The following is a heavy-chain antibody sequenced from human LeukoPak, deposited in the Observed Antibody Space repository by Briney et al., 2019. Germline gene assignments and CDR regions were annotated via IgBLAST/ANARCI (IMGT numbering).Heavy chain of an antibody. D-gene: IGHD6-13*01. V-gene: IGHV2-5*01. J-gene: IGHJ4*02. CDR2: IYWNDDK. Sequence: SGPTLVNPTQTLTLTFTFSGFSLSTSGVGVGWIRQPPGKALEWLALIYWNDDKRYSPSLKSRLTITKDTSKNQVVLTMTNMDPVDTATYYCAHQYSSSWYRSGYFDYWGQGTLVTVSS. CDR1: GFSLSTSGVG. CDR3: AHQYSSSWYRSGYFDY.